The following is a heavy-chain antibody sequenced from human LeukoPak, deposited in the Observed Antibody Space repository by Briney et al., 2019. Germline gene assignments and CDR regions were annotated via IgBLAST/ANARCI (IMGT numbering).Heavy chain of an antibody. CDR2: IYPGDSDT. CDR1: GYTFPNYW. J-gene: IGHJ3*02. V-gene: IGHV5-51*01. CDR3: ARLISGYAFDI. Sequence: GESLKISCEGSGYTFPNYWIGWVRQMPGKGLECMGVIYPGDSDTRYSPSFQGQVTISADKSIRTASLQWSSLKASDTAMYYCARLISGYAFDIWGQGTMVTVPS. D-gene: IGHD3-16*02.